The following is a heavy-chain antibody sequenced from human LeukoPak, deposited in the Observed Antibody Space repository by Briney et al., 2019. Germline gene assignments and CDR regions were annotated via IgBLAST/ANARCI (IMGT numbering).Heavy chain of an antibody. CDR3: AKRTVYSSGWDDAFDF. V-gene: IGHV3-23*01. CDR1: GFTFSNYA. CDR2: ISGSGEST. D-gene: IGHD6-19*01. J-gene: IGHJ3*01. Sequence: GGSLRLSCEASGFTFSNYAMTWVRQAPGKGLEWVSGISGSGESTNYADSVKGRFTISRDNSKNTLYLQMNSLRAEDTAVYYCAKRTVYSSGWDDAFDFWGQGTMVTVSS.